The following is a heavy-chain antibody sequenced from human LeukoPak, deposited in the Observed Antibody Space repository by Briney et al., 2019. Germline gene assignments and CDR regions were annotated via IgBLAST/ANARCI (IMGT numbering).Heavy chain of an antibody. CDR1: GYTFTSYG. D-gene: IGHD3-9*01. Sequence: GASVKVSCKASGYTFTSYGISWVRQAPGQGLEWMGWISAYNGNTNYAQKLQGRVTMTTDTSTSTAYLELRSLRSDDTAVYYCASSLFRYFDLGPWGQGTLVTVSS. V-gene: IGHV1-18*04. CDR2: ISAYNGNT. J-gene: IGHJ5*02. CDR3: ASSLFRYFDLGP.